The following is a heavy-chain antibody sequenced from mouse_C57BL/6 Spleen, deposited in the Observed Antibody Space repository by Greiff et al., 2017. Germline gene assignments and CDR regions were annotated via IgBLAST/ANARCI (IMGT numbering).Heavy chain of an antibody. Sequence: QVQLKQSGAELVKPGASVKISCKASGYAFSSYWMNWVKQRPGKGLEWIGQIYPGDGDTNYNGKFKGKATLTADKSSSTAYMQLSSLTSEDSAFYFCAITTVHYYAMDYWGQGTSVTVSS. CDR3: AITTVHYYAMDY. D-gene: IGHD1-1*01. CDR1: GYAFSSYW. CDR2: IYPGDGDT. V-gene: IGHV1-80*01. J-gene: IGHJ4*01.